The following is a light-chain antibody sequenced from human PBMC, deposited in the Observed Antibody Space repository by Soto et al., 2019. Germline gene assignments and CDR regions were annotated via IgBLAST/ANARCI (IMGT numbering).Light chain of an antibody. CDR1: QSVSKY. V-gene: IGKV3-20*01. J-gene: IGKJ4*02. CDR2: GAS. CDR3: QQYAGSPQT. Sequence: EIVLTQSPGTLALSPGERATLSCRASQSVSKYLAWWHRKAGQAPRLLIYGASSRATGIPESISGSGSGTEFTLTISRLKPEDFAVYYCQQYAGSPQTFGGGPKVDIK.